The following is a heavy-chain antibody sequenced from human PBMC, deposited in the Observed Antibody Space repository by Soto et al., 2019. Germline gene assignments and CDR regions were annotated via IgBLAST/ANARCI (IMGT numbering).Heavy chain of an antibody. V-gene: IGHV3-23*01. CDR3: AKDQGPYYDFWSGSARVYYYYYMDV. CDR1: GFPFSSYA. Sequence: GGSLSLSCAASGFPFSSYAMSWVRQAPGKGLEWVSAISGSGGSTYYADSVKGRFIISRDNSKNTLYLQMNSLRAEDTAVYYCAKDQGPYYDFWSGSARVYYYYYMDVWGKGTTVTASS. CDR2: ISGSGGST. D-gene: IGHD3-3*01. J-gene: IGHJ6*03.